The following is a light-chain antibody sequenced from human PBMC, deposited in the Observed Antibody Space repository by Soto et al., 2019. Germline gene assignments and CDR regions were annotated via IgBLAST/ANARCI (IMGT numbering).Light chain of an antibody. CDR1: ETVATN. J-gene: IGKJ1*01. Sequence: VMTQSPATLSVSPGERATLSCWASETVATNLAWYQQKPGQAPRLLISGASTRAAGISDRFRGSGSGTEFTLTISSLRSEDSAIYYCQQYFEWPPRTFVQGTKVDSK. CDR3: QQYFEWPPRT. CDR2: GAS. V-gene: IGKV3-15*01.